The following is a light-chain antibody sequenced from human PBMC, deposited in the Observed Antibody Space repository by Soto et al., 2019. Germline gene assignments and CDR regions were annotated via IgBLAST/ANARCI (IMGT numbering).Light chain of an antibody. V-gene: IGKV1-39*01. J-gene: IGKJ2*01. CDR3: QQSYSTPPEP. Sequence: DIQMTQSPSSLSASVGDRVTITCRASQSISSYLNWYQQKPGKAPKLLIYAASSLQSGVPSRFSGIGLGTDYTPPITTLQPKVFETYHCQQSYSTPPEPFAKGTKWKIK. CDR1: QSISSY. CDR2: AAS.